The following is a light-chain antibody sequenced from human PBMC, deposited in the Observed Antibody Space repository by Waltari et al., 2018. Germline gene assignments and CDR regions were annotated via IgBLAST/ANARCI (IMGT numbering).Light chain of an antibody. Sequence: EIVLTQSPATLSLSPGERATLSCRASQSVSSYLGWYQQTPGQAPRLLIFGASTRATGIPARFSGSGSGTEFTLTISSLQSEDFAVYYCQQYNNWPPITFGQGTRLEIK. CDR3: QQYNNWPPIT. CDR2: GAS. V-gene: IGKV3-15*01. J-gene: IGKJ5*01. CDR1: QSVSSY.